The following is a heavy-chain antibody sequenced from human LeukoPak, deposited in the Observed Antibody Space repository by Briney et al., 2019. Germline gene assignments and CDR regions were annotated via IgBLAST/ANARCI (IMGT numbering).Heavy chain of an antibody. J-gene: IGHJ4*02. CDR3: ATRWAPGYSSGWVDY. CDR2: ISGSGGST. Sequence: GGSLRLSCAASGFTFSSYAMSWVRQAPGKGLEWVSAISGSGGSTYYADSVKGRFTISRDNSKNTLYLQMNSLRAEDTAVYYCATRWAPGYSSGWVDYWGQGTLVTVSS. D-gene: IGHD6-19*01. V-gene: IGHV3-23*01. CDR1: GFTFSSYA.